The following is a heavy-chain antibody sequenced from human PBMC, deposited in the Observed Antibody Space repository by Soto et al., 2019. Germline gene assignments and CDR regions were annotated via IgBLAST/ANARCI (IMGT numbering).Heavy chain of an antibody. CDR1: GFPFSSYA. CDR3: AKDQKDYYDSSGFL. D-gene: IGHD3-22*01. J-gene: IGHJ2*01. CDR2: ISGSGGST. Sequence: GGSLRLSCAASGFPFSSYAMSWVRQAPGKGLEWVSAISGSGGSTYYADSVKGRFTISRDNSKNTLYLQMNSLRAEDTAVYYCAKDQKDYYDSSGFLWGRGTLVTVSS. V-gene: IGHV3-23*01.